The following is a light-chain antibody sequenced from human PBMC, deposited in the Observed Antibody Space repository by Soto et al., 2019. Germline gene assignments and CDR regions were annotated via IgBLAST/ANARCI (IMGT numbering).Light chain of an antibody. V-gene: IGKV1-5*01. CDR1: ENIFKY. CDR2: AAS. CDR3: QHYSTRSNA. J-gene: IGKJ4*01. Sequence: DIQMIQSPATLSASVGDRITITCRASENIFKYVAWYQQTSGSAPHLLIYAASAMESGVPTRFSGSGSGTEFNLTIDNLQPNDSATYYCQHYSTRSNAFGGGTKVDVK.